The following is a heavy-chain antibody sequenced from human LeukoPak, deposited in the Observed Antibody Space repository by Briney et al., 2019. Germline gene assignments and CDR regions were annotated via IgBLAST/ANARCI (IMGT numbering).Heavy chain of an antibody. CDR1: GGSVSSGSYY. D-gene: IGHD2-2*01. CDR2: IYYSGST. V-gene: IGHV4-61*01. Sequence: SETLSLTCTVSGGSVSSGSYYWSWIRQPPGKGLEWIGYIYYSGSTNYNPSLKSRVTISVDTSKNQFSLKLSSVTAADTAVYYCARVEDCSSTSCYTFDYWAREPWSPSPQ. J-gene: IGHJ4*02. CDR3: ARVEDCSSTSCYTFDY.